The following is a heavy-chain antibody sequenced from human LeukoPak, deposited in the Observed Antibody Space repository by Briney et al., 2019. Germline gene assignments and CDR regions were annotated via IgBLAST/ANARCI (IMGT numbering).Heavy chain of an antibody. CDR2: IGAAGSTI. V-gene: IGHV3-48*01. J-gene: IGHJ4*02. CDR1: RFTFSSYS. D-gene: IGHD2-2*01. CDR3: ARDSSTYAGPPDY. Sequence: GGSLRLSCAASRFTFSSYSMNWVRQAPGKGLEWVSYIGAAGSTIYYADSVKGRFTISGDNAKNSLFLQMNSLRAEDTAVYYCARDSSTYAGPPDYWGQGTLVTVSS.